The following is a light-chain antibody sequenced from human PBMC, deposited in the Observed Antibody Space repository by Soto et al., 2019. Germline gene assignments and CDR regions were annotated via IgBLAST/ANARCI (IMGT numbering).Light chain of an antibody. Sequence: EIVMTQSPATLSVPPGERAILSCRASHSVSSNLAWYQQKPGQAPRLLIYGASTRATGIPARFSGSGSGTEFTLTISGLQSEDFAVYYCQQYNNWPLTFGQGTKVEIK. CDR1: HSVSSN. CDR2: GAS. CDR3: QQYNNWPLT. J-gene: IGKJ1*01. V-gene: IGKV3-15*01.